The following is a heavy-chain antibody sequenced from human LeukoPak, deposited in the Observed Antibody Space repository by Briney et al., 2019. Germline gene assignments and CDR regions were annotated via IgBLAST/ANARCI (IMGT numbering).Heavy chain of an antibody. CDR1: GFTFSSYS. CDR2: IKQDGSEK. CDR3: ARRGSKSAAAGMGNWFDP. J-gene: IGHJ5*02. Sequence: GGSLRLSCAASGFTFSSYSMSWVRQAPGKGLEWVANIKQDGSEKYYVDSVKGRFTISRDNAKNSLYLQMNSLRAEDTAVYYCARRGSKSAAAGMGNWFDPWGQGTLVTVSS. D-gene: IGHD6-13*01. V-gene: IGHV3-7*01.